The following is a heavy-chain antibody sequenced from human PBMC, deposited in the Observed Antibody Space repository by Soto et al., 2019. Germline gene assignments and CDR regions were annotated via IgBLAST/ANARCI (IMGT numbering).Heavy chain of an antibody. J-gene: IGHJ6*02. CDR2: TYYRSKWFY. D-gene: IGHD2-15*01. V-gene: IGHV6-1*01. Sequence: SQTLSLTCGISGDSVSSNGACWNWIRQSPSRGLEWLGRTYYRSKWFYDYVPSVESRMSITPDTSRNQFSLQLTSVSPEDTAVYYCVRVSCSGGTCLDGMDVWGQGTTVTVSS. CDR1: GDSVSSNGAC. CDR3: VRVSCSGGTCLDGMDV.